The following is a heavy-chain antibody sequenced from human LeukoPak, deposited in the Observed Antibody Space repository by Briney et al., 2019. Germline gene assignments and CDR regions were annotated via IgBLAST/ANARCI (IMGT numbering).Heavy chain of an antibody. D-gene: IGHD2-2*01. CDR1: GFTFSSHA. CDR3: ARQGGGEMVPAVMARYYYGMDV. Sequence: GSLRLSCAASGFTFSSHAMSWVRQAPGKGLEWIGYIYYSGSTNYNPSLKSRVTISVDTSKNQFSLKLSSVAAADTAVYYCARQGGGEMVPAVMARYYYGMDVWGQGTTVTVSS. J-gene: IGHJ6*02. V-gene: IGHV4-59*08. CDR2: IYYSGST.